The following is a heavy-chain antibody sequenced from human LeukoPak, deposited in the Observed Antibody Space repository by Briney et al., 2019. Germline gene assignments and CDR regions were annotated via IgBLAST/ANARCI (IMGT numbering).Heavy chain of an antibody. CDR2: ISGSGDTT. V-gene: IGHV3-23*01. CDR1: GFTFSTYA. CDR3: AKDGIIVATIYCSGGSCHSDY. D-gene: IGHD2-15*01. Sequence: TGGSLRLSCAASGFTFSTYAMSWVRQAPGMGLEWVSTISGSGDTTHYADSVRGRFTISRDNSKSTLYLQMNSLRAEDTAVYYCAKDGIIVATIYCSGGSCHSDYWGQGTLVTVSS. J-gene: IGHJ4*02.